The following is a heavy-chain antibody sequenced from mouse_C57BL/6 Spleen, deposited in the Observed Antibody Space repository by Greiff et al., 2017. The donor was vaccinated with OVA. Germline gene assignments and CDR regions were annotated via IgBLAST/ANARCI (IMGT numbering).Heavy chain of an antibody. CDR1: GYTFISYW. J-gene: IGHJ3*01. Sequence: QVQLQQPGAELVRPGSSVKLSCKASGYTFISYWMHWVKQRPIQGLEWIGNIDPSDSETHYNQKFKDKATLTVDKSSSTAYMQLSSLTSEDSAVYYCARGGYGTAWFAYWGQGTLVTVSA. CDR3: ARGGYGTAWFAY. CDR2: IDPSDSET. D-gene: IGHD2-1*01. V-gene: IGHV1-52*01.